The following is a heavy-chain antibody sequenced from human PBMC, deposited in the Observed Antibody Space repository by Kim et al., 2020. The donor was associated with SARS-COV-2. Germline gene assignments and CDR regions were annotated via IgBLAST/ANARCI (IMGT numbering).Heavy chain of an antibody. CDR1: GGSISSSSYY. D-gene: IGHD6-19*01. CDR2: IYYSGST. Sequence: SETLSLTCTVSGGSISSSSYYWGWIRQPPGKGLEWIGSIYYSGSTYYNPSLKSRVTISVDTSKNQFSLKLSSVTAADTAVYYCARFSQIAVAVDYWGQGTLVTVSS. V-gene: IGHV4-39*01. J-gene: IGHJ4*02. CDR3: ARFSQIAVAVDY.